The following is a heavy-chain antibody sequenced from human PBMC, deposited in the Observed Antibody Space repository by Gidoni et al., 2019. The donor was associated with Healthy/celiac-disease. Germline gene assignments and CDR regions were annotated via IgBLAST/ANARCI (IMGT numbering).Heavy chain of an antibody. CDR2: ISWNSSSR. V-gene: IGHV3-9*01. CDR1: RFPFDDYA. CDR3: AKDILYGDYEQGVGLFDP. J-gene: IGHJ5*02. Sequence: EVHLLASGGGFVQPVSSLRLSCAASRFPFDDYALHWVRQAPGQGLEWVSGISWNSSSRGYADSVKGRLTISRDNAKNTLYLKMNSLRAEDTALYYWAKDILYGDYEQGVGLFDPWGQGTLVTGSS. D-gene: IGHD4-17*01.